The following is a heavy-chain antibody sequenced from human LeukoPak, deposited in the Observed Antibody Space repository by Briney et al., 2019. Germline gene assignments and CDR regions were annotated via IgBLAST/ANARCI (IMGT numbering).Heavy chain of an antibody. CDR1: GGSISDYF. D-gene: IGHD4-17*01. Sequence: PSETLSLTCTVSGGSISDYFWNWVRQPAGQGLEWIGRIYTSGSTNYNPSLKSRLTMSVETSKNQFSLKLSSVTAADTAVYYCARLTTVTTFNYYYYMDVWGKGTTVTISS. CDR2: IYTSGST. CDR3: ARLTTVTTFNYYYYMDV. J-gene: IGHJ6*03. V-gene: IGHV4-4*07.